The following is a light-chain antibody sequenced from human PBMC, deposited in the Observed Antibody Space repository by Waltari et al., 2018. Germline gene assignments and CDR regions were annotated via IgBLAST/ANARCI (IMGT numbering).Light chain of an antibody. CDR2: DAS. V-gene: IGKV3-11*01. J-gene: IGKJ2*01. CDR3: QQRSNWPPYT. CDR1: QSVSSY. Sequence: EIVLTQSPATLSLSPGERATLSCRASQSVSSYLAWSHPKPGQAPRLLIYDASNRATGIPARFSGSGSGTDLTLTISSLEPEDFAVYYCQQRSNWPPYTFGQGTKLEIK.